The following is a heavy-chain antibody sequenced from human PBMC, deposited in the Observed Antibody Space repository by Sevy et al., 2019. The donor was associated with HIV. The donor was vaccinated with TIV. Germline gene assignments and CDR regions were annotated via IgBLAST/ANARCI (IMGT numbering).Heavy chain of an antibody. J-gene: IGHJ4*02. Sequence: SETLSLTCAVSGGSFSGYFWNWIRQSPGKGLEWIGEINHTGSLKYTPTLKSRVTISVDASKSQLFLHLRSVTAADTAVYYCARGRQAYVVVVPSTVPFDYWGRGTLVTVSS. CDR1: GGSFSGYF. CDR2: INHTGSL. CDR3: ARGRQAYVVVVPSTVPFDY. D-gene: IGHD2-2*01. V-gene: IGHV4-34*01.